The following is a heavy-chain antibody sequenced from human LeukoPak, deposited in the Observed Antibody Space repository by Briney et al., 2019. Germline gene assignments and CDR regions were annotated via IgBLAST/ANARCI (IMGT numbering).Heavy chain of an antibody. CDR2: ISYDRSNK. D-gene: IGHD2-2*03. CDR3: ASGYCSSTSCFPDY. CDR1: GFIFSSYA. J-gene: IGHJ4*02. Sequence: GGSLRLSCAASGFIFSSYAMHWVRQAPGKGLEWVAVISYDRSNKYYADSVKGRFAISRDNSKNTLYLQMNSLRGEVTAVYHCASGYCSSTSCFPDYWGQGTLVTVSS. V-gene: IGHV3-30*09.